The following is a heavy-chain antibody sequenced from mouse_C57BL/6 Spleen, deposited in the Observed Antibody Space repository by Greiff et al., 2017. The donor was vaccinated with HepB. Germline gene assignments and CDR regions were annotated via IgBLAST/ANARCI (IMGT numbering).Heavy chain of an antibody. D-gene: IGHD2-5*01. CDR2: IYPRSGNT. CDR3: ARRVYSNYEDY. V-gene: IGHV1-81*01. Sequence: QVHVKQSGAELARPGASVKLSCKASGYTFTSYGISWVKQRTGQGLEWIGEIYPRSGNTYYNEKFKGKATLTADKSSSTAYMELRSLTSEDSAVYFCARRVYSNYEDYWGQGTTLTVSS. J-gene: IGHJ2*01. CDR1: GYTFTSYG.